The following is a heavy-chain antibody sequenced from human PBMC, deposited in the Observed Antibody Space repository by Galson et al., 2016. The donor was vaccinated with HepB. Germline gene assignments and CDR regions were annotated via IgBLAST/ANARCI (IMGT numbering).Heavy chain of an antibody. CDR3: ARDQKYSGTDFYFAMDV. CDR1: GFTFSQFA. V-gene: IGHV3-30*04. Sequence: SLRLSCAASGFTFSQFAVHWVRQAPGKGLEWVAVISYDGTKQYYTDSVKGRFPVSRDDSKNTLYLQMNTLRPEDTAVYYCARDQKYSGTDFYFAMDVWGKGATVTVSS. CDR2: ISYDGTKQ. D-gene: IGHD5-12*01. J-gene: IGHJ6*04.